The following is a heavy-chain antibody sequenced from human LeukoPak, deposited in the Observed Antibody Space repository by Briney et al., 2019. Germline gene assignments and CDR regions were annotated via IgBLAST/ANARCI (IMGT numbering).Heavy chain of an antibody. CDR1: GYTFTSHY. Sequence: ASVKVSCKASGYTFTSHYMHWVRQAPGQGLEWMGRIIPILGIANYAQKFQGRVTITADKSTSTAYMELSSLRSEDTAVYYCARAGAPYGMDVWGQGTTVTVSS. D-gene: IGHD3-10*01. J-gene: IGHJ6*02. CDR3: ARAGAPYGMDV. CDR2: IIPILGIA. V-gene: IGHV1-69*02.